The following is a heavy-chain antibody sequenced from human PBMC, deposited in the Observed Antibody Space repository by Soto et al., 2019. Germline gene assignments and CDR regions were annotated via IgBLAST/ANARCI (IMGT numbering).Heavy chain of an antibody. J-gene: IGHJ6*02. V-gene: IGHV1-18*01. CDR1: GYTFTSYG. CDR2: ISAYNGNT. CDR3: ARAARIAAAGSHLYYCYYRMDD. D-gene: IGHD6-13*01. Sequence: ASVKVSCKASGYTFTSYGISWVRQAPGQGLEWMGWISAYNGNTNYAQKLQGRVTMTTDTSTSTAYMELRSLRSDDTAVYYCARAARIAAAGSHLYYCYYRMDDWGQGTTVTVSS.